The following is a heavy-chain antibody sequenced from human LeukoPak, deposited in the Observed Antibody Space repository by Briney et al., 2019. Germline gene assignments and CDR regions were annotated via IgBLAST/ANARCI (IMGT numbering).Heavy chain of an antibody. CDR2: INAGNGNT. V-gene: IGHV1-3*01. D-gene: IGHD3-22*01. Sequence: ASVKVSCKASGDTFTGYAMHWVRQAPGQRLEWMGWINAGNGNTKYSQKFQGRVTITADKSTSTAYMELSSLRSEDTAVYYCARHYDRGAFDIWGQGTMVTVSS. CDR1: GDTFTGYA. CDR3: ARHYDRGAFDI. J-gene: IGHJ3*02.